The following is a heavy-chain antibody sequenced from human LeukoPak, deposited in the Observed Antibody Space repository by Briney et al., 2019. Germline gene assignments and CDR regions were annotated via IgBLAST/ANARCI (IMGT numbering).Heavy chain of an antibody. CDR3: AKNPYEYYFDY. J-gene: IGHJ4*02. CDR2: INPGSGDT. Sequence: ASVKVSCKASGYTLTGYYMHWVRLAPGQGLEWMGWINPGSGDTNYAQKFQGRVTTTRDTSISTAYMELSRLRSDDTAVYYCAKNPYEYYFDYWGQGTLVTVSS. CDR1: GYTLTGYY. D-gene: IGHD5-12*01. V-gene: IGHV1-2*02.